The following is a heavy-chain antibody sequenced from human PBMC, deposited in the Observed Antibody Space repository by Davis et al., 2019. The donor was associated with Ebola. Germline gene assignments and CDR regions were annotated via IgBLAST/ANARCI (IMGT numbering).Heavy chain of an antibody. V-gene: IGHV4-4*02. CDR1: GGSISSSNW. D-gene: IGHD3-16*01. Sequence: MPGGSLRLSCAVSGGSISSSNWWSWVRQPPGKGLEWIGEIYHSGSTNYNPSLKSRVTISVDKSENQFSLKLSSVTAADTAVYYCAREKSETGGEYYFDYWGQGTLVTVSS. CDR3: AREKSETGGEYYFDY. CDR2: IYHSGST. J-gene: IGHJ4*02.